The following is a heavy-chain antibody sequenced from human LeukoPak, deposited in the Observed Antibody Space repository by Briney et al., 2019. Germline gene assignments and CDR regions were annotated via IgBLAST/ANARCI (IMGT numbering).Heavy chain of an antibody. Sequence: SETLSLTCTVSGGSISSYYWRWIRQPPGKGLEWIGYIYYSGSTNYNPSLKSRVTISVDASKNQFSLKLSSVTAADTAVYYCARDQDRGWFDPWGQGTLVTVSS. CDR3: ARDQDRGWFDP. J-gene: IGHJ5*02. D-gene: IGHD2-15*01. CDR2: IYYSGST. V-gene: IGHV4-59*01. CDR1: GGSISSYY.